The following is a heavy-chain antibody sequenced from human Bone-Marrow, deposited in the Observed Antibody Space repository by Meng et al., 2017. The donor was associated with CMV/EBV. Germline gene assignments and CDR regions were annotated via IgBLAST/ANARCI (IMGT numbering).Heavy chain of an antibody. Sequence: SVKVSCKASGGTFSSYAISWVRQAPGQGLEWMGGIIPIFGTANYAQKFQGRVTITTDESTSTAYMELSSLRSEDTAVDYCAREGEGGLPAANTFDIWGQGTMVTVSS. CDR3: AREGEGGLPAANTFDI. V-gene: IGHV1-69*05. J-gene: IGHJ3*02. D-gene: IGHD2-2*01. CDR2: IIPIFGTA. CDR1: GGTFSSYA.